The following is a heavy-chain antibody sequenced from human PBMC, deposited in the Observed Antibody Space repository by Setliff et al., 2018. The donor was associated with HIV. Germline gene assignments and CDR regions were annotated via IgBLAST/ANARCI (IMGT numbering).Heavy chain of an antibody. CDR2: INYSRVT. D-gene: IGHD2-2*01. Sequence: SETLSLTCAVYGAPFSGFYWSWIRQTPGRGLEWIGEINYSRVTNYNPSLKSRVTISVDTSKNQFSLKLSAVTAADTAVYYCARDPGDIVVVPAAPYYFDYWGQGTLVTVSS. CDR1: GAPFSGFY. CDR3: ARDPGDIVVVPAAPYYFDY. V-gene: IGHV4-34*01. J-gene: IGHJ4*02.